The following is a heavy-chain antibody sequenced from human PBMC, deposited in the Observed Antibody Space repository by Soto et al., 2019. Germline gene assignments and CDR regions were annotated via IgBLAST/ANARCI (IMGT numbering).Heavy chain of an antibody. J-gene: IGHJ4*02. CDR2: IIPIFGTA. CDR3: ARVMSLWIVADY. D-gene: IGHD3-22*01. Sequence: QVQLVQSGAEVKKPGSSVKVSCKASGGTFSSYAISWVRQAPGQGLEWMGGIIPIFGTANYAQKFQGRVTITADKSTSTVYVELSSLRSEDTVVYYCARVMSLWIVADYWGQGTLVTVSS. V-gene: IGHV1-69*06. CDR1: GGTFSSYA.